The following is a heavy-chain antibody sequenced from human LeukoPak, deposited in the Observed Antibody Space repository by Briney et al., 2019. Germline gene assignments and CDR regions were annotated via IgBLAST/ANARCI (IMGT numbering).Heavy chain of an antibody. CDR1: GYSISSDYY. J-gene: IGHJ5*02. Sequence: PSETLSLTCTVSGYSISSDYYWGWIRQPPGKGLEWIGSIHHSGRTYYNPSLKSRVTISVDTSKNQFSLKLSSVTAADTAVYYCARDHLANLASRLFDPWGQGTLVTVSS. CDR3: ARDHLANLASRLFDP. V-gene: IGHV4-38-2*02. CDR2: IHHSGRT. D-gene: IGHD3-3*01.